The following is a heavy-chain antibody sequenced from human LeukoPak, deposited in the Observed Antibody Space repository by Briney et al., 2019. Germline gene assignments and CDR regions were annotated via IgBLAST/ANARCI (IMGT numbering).Heavy chain of an antibody. CDR2: ISYDGSNK. J-gene: IGHJ6*02. CDR1: GFTFSSYG. CDR3: ARGGGLDV. V-gene: IGHV3-30*03. Sequence: GRSLRLSCAASGFTFSSYGMHWVRQAPGKGLEWVAVISYDGSNKYYADSVKGRFTISRDNAKNSLYLQMSNLRAEDTAVYFCARGGGLDVWGQGATVTVSS. D-gene: IGHD3-16*01.